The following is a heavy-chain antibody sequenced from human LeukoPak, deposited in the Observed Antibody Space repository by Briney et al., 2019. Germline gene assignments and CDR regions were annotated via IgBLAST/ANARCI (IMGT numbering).Heavy chain of an antibody. CDR1: GGSISSYY. Sequence: TSETLSLTCTVSGGSISSYYWSWIRQPAGKGLEWIGRIYTSGSTNYNPSLKSRVTMSVDTSKNQFSLKLSSVTAADTAVYYCARHSPLDSLGYSSSWYVNYYYYGMDVWGQGTTVTVSS. CDR3: ARHSPLDSLGYSSSWYVNYYYYGMDV. CDR2: IYTSGST. D-gene: IGHD6-13*01. V-gene: IGHV4-4*07. J-gene: IGHJ6*02.